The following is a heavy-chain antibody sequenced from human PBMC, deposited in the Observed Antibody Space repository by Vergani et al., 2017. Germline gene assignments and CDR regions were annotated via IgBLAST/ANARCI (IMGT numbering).Heavy chain of an antibody. CDR3: ARHLPTIFGVVIEGMDV. CDR2: IYYSGST. V-gene: IGHV4-39*01. J-gene: IGHJ6*02. CDR1: GGSISSSSYY. D-gene: IGHD3-3*01. Sequence: QLQLQESGPGLVKPSETLSLTCTVSGGSISSSSYYWGWIRQPPGKGLEWIGSIYYSGSTYYNPSLKSRVTISVDTSKNQFSLKLSSVTAADTAVYYCARHLPTIFGVVIEGMDVWGQGTTVTVSS.